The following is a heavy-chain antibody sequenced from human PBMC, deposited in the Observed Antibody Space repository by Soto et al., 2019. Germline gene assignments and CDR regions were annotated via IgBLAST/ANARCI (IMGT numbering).Heavy chain of an antibody. J-gene: IGHJ4*02. CDR3: ARPPTAAAGQYYFDY. D-gene: IGHD6-13*01. Sequence: GASVKVSCKASGYTFTSYYMHWVRQAPGQGLEWMGIINPSGGSTSYAQKFQGRVTMTRDTSTSTVYMELSSLRSEDTAVYYCARPPTAAAGQYYFDYWGQGTLVTVSS. CDR1: GYTFTSYY. V-gene: IGHV1-46*01. CDR2: INPSGGST.